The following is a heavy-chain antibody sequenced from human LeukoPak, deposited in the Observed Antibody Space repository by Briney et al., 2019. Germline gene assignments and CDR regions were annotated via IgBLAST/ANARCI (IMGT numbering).Heavy chain of an antibody. CDR1: GVTLSSYV. CDR2: TTAGGDTT. Sequence: GGSLRLSCAPSGVTLSSYVMTAVREAPGRGGEWGSSTTAGGDTTYYADSVRGRFTISRDNSKDTLSLQTNRLRAEETAVYYCAKQRSEVVVAATNYWGQGTLVTVSS. J-gene: IGHJ4*02. D-gene: IGHD2-15*01. CDR3: AKQRSEVVVAATNY. V-gene: IGHV3-23*01.